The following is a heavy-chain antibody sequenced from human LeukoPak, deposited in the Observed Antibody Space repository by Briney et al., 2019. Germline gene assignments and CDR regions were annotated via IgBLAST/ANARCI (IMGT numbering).Heavy chain of an antibody. CDR3: AKGPYYYDSSGYYFDY. V-gene: IGHV3-23*01. CDR2: ISGSGGST. Sequence: GGSLRLSCAASGFTFSSYAMSWVRQAPGKGLEWVSAISGSGGSTYYADSVKGRFTISRDNSKNTLYLQMNSLRAKDTAVYYCAKGPYYYDSSGYYFDYWGQGTLVTVSS. J-gene: IGHJ4*02. D-gene: IGHD3-22*01. CDR1: GFTFSSYA.